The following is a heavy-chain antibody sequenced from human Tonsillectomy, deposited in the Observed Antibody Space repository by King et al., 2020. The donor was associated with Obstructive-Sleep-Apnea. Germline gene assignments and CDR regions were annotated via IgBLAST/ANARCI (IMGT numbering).Heavy chain of an antibody. D-gene: IGHD1-26*01. CDR2: ITSSSSAI. CDR1: GFTFSSYS. CDR3: ARIRVVGASKWPLGS. Sequence: VQLVESGGGLVQPGGSLRLSCAASGFTFSSYSMNWVRQAPGKGLEWVSYITSSSSAIHYADSVKGRFTVSRDNAKNSLFLQMNNLRVEDTAVYYCARIRVVGASKWPLGSWGQGTQVTVSS. J-gene: IGHJ5*02. V-gene: IGHV3-48*04.